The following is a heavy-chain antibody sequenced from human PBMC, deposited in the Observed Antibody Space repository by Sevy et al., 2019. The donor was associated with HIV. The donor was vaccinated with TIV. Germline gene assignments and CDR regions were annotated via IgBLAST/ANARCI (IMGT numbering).Heavy chain of an antibody. V-gene: IGHV3-74*01. D-gene: IGHD3-10*01. CDR2: IKTDGSDT. CDR3: AKGLHYGSGSYYGGTDY. J-gene: IGHJ4*02. Sequence: GGSLRLSCAASGFTFSSYWMHWVRQAPGKGLVWVSRIKTDGSDTSYADSVKGRFTISRDNTKNTVYLQMNRLRTEDTAVYYCAKGLHYGSGSYYGGTDYWGQGTLVTVSS. CDR1: GFTFSSYW.